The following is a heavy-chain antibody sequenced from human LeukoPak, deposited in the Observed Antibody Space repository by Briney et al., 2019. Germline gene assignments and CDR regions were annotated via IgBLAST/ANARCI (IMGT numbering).Heavy chain of an antibody. V-gene: IGHV3-23*01. Sequence: GGSPRLSCAASGFTFSNYALTWVRQAPGRGLEWVSSISGAGPYYADSVKGRFSISRDNYKNTLYLQMSSLRAEDTAVYYCARDPNGNYVGAFDFQRWGQGTLVTVSS. CDR1: GFTFSNYA. D-gene: IGHD4-17*01. CDR2: ISGAGP. J-gene: IGHJ1*01. CDR3: ARDPNGNYVGAFDFQR.